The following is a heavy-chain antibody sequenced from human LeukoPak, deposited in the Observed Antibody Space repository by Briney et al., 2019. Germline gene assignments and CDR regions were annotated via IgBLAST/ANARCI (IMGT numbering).Heavy chain of an antibody. CDR1: GFTFSSYW. Sequence: GGSLRLSCAASGFTFSSYWMHWVRQVPGKGLVWVSHINTDGSSTNYADSVKGRFTISRDNAKNSLYLQMNSLRAEDTAVYYCARDGEYGDYGYWGQGTLVTVSS. J-gene: IGHJ4*02. D-gene: IGHD4-17*01. CDR2: INTDGSST. V-gene: IGHV3-74*01. CDR3: ARDGEYGDYGY.